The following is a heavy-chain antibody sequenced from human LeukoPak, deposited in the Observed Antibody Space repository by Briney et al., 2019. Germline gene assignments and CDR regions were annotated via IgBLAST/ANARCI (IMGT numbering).Heavy chain of an antibody. D-gene: IGHD2-2*01. CDR2: IFYSGNT. CDR1: GGSISSNIYY. J-gene: IGHJ6*03. Sequence: SETLSLTCTVSGGSISSNIYYWAWIRQPPGKGLEWIGSIFYSGNTYYNPSLQSRVTISVDRSKNQFSLKLSSVTAADTAVYYCARRTTSHYMDVWGKGTTVTVSS. CDR3: ARRTTSHYMDV. V-gene: IGHV4-39*07.